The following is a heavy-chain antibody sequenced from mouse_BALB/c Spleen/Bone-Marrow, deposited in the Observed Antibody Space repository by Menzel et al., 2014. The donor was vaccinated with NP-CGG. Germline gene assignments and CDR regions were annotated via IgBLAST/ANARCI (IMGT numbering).Heavy chain of an antibody. CDR1: GITFSNYW. CDR3: TTGFAY. V-gene: IGHV6-6*02. D-gene: IGHD4-1*01. Sequence: EVQGVESGGGLVQPGGSMKLSCVASGITFSNYWMNWVRQSPEKGLEWVAEIRLKSHNYATHYAESVKGRFTVARDDSKSSVYLQMNNLRAEDTGSYYCTTGFAYWGQGTLVTVSA. CDR2: IRLKSHNYAT. J-gene: IGHJ3*01.